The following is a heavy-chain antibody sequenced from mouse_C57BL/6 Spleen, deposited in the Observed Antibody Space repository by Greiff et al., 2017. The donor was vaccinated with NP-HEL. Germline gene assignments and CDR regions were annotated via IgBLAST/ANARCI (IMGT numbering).Heavy chain of an antibody. CDR1: GYTFTSYG. V-gene: IGHV1-81*01. Sequence: QVQLQQSGAELARPGASVKLSCKASGYTFTSYGISWVKQRTGQGLEWIGEIYPRSGNTYYNEKFKGKATLTADKSSSTAYMELRSLTSEDSAVYFCARSLITTVVDWYFDVWGTGTTVTVSS. CDR3: ARSLITTVVDWYFDV. CDR2: IYPRSGNT. J-gene: IGHJ1*03. D-gene: IGHD1-1*01.